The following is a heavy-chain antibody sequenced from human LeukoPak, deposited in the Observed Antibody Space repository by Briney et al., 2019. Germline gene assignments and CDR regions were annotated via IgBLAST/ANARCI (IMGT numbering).Heavy chain of an antibody. CDR3: ARCYDSSGYYYFDY. J-gene: IGHJ4*02. D-gene: IGHD3-22*01. Sequence: ASVKVSCKASGYTFTGYYMHWVRQAPGQGLEWMGWINPNSGGTNYAQKFQGKVTMTRDTSISTAYMKLSRLRSDETAVYYCARCYDSSGYYYFDYWGQGTLVTVSS. CDR2: INPNSGGT. V-gene: IGHV1-2*02. CDR1: GYTFTGYY.